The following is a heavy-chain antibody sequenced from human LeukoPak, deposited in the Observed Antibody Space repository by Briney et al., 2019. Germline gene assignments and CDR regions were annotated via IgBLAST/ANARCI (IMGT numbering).Heavy chain of an antibody. CDR3: ARERIYDFWSGYYIDY. CDR1: GFIFSDYW. V-gene: IGHV3-11*04. Sequence: GGSLRLSCAASGFIFSDYWMSWIRQAPGKGLEWVSYISSSGSTIYYADSVKGRFTISRDNAKNSLYLQMNSLRAEDTAVYYCARERIYDFWSGYYIDYWGQGTLVTVSS. D-gene: IGHD3-3*01. CDR2: ISSSGSTI. J-gene: IGHJ4*02.